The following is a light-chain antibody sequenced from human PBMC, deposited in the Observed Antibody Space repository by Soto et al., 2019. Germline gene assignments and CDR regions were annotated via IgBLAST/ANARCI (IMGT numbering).Light chain of an antibody. V-gene: IGLV2-14*01. J-gene: IGLJ2*01. CDR1: SSDVGGYNS. Sequence: QSVLTQPASVSGSPGQSITISCTGTSSDVGGYNSVSWYQQHPGKAPKLIIYEVSNRPSGISNRFSGSKSGNTASLTISGLQAEDEADYYCASYAGIIDVLFGGGTKVTVL. CDR2: EVS. CDR3: ASYAGIIDVL.